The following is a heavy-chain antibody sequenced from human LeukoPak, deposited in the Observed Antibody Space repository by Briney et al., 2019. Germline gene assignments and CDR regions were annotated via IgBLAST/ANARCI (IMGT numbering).Heavy chain of an antibody. Sequence: GGSLRLSCVVSGFTFSSSWIHWVRQVPGRGLVWVSRLNTDGSNTAYADSVEGRFTLSSDNAKNTVYLQMNSLRDDDTGLYYCARGAVAPDTWGQGTLVIVSS. J-gene: IGHJ4*02. CDR2: LNTDGSNT. CDR3: ARGAVAPDT. D-gene: IGHD2-21*01. V-gene: IGHV3-74*01. CDR1: GFTFSSSW.